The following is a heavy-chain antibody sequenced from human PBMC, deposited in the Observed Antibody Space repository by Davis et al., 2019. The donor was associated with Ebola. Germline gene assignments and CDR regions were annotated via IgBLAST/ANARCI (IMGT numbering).Heavy chain of an antibody. CDR2: IIPLFGTA. D-gene: IGHD2-2*02. Sequence: SVKVSCKTSGGNFNNYVISWVRQAPGQGLEWMGGIIPLFGTANYAQKFQGRVTMTRDTSKNQFSLKLSSVTAADTAVYYCARGRYAGYCSSTSCYRGLYDWGQGTLVTVSS. CDR1: GGNFNNYV. J-gene: IGHJ4*02. CDR3: ARGRYAGYCSSTSCYRGLYD. V-gene: IGHV1-69*05.